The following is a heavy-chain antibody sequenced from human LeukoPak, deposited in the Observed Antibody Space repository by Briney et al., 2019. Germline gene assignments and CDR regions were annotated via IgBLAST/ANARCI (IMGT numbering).Heavy chain of an antibody. CDR2: IKSKTDGGTT. D-gene: IGHD3-22*01. CDR1: GFTFNNVW. V-gene: IGHV3-15*01. J-gene: IGHJ4*02. CDR3: ATYHDTSGYSHFDY. Sequence: GGSLRLSCAASGFTFNNVWMTWVRQAPGKGLEWVGRIKSKTDGGTTDYAAPVKGRFTISRDDSKNTLYLQMSSLKTEDTAVYYCATYHDTSGYSHFDYWAREPWSPSPQ.